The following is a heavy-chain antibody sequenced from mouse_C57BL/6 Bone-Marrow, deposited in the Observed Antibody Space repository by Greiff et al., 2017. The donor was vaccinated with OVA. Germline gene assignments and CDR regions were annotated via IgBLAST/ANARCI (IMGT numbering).Heavy chain of an antibody. Sequence: EVKVVESGGGLVQPGGSLKLSCAASGFTFSDYGMAWVRQAPRKGPEWVAFISNLAYSIYYADTVTGRFTISRENAKNTLYLEMSSLRSEDTAMYYCARRDYYGSPFAYWGQGTLVTVSA. V-gene: IGHV5-15*01. J-gene: IGHJ3*01. D-gene: IGHD1-1*01. CDR1: GFTFSDYG. CDR3: ARRDYYGSPFAY. CDR2: ISNLAYSI.